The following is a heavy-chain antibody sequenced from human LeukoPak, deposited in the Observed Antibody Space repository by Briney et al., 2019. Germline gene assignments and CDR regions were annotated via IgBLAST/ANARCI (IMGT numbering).Heavy chain of an antibody. D-gene: IGHD5-12*01. J-gene: IGHJ4*02. Sequence: SLRLSCAASGFTFDDYAMHWVRQAPGKGLEWVSGISWNSGSIGYADSVKGRFTISRDNAKNSLYLQMNSLRAEDTAVYYCARGSRDGYKYWGQGTLVTVSS. CDR2: ISWNSGSI. CDR1: GFTFDDYA. CDR3: ARGSRDGYKY. V-gene: IGHV3-9*01.